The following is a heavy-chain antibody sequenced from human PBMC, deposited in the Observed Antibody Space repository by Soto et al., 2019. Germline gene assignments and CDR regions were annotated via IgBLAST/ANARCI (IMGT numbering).Heavy chain of an antibody. CDR3: ARSAGGSYPQYDY. Sequence: QVQLVESGGGVVQPGRSLRLSCAASGFTFSSYAMHWVRQAPGTGLEWVAVISYDGRDTYYPDSVKGRFTISRDNSKNTLYLQMNSLRAEDTAVYYCARSAGGSYPQYDYWGQGTLVTVSS. CDR1: GFTFSSYA. D-gene: IGHD1-26*01. CDR2: ISYDGRDT. V-gene: IGHV3-30*04. J-gene: IGHJ4*02.